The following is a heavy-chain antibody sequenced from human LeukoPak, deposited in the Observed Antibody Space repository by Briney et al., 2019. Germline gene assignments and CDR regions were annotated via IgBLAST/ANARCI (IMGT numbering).Heavy chain of an antibody. J-gene: IGHJ5*02. Sequence: KPSETLSLTCAVSNGSFSLYYWAWIRQLPGKGLEWIGTMPFDEKVSDNEIPSYNPSLKGRVTISAEKSKNQLSLKVKSVTAADTASYYCAALTLTGVAGRGWFDAWGQGTLVIVSS. CDR2: MPFDEKVSDNEIP. CDR3: AALTLTGVAGRGWFDA. D-gene: IGHD3-3*01. CDR1: NGSFSLYY. V-gene: IGHV4-39*01.